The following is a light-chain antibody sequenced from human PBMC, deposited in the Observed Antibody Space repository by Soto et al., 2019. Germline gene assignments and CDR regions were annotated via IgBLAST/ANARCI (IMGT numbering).Light chain of an antibody. CDR2: DAS. V-gene: IGKV3-15*01. Sequence: EIVMTQSPATLSVSPGERATLSCRASQSVGGNLAWYQQRPVRAPRLLIYDASTRATDIPARFSGSGSGTEFTLSISSIQSEDFALDYCQQYSNWPLYTFGQGTKLEIK. J-gene: IGKJ2*01. CDR3: QQYSNWPLYT. CDR1: QSVGGN.